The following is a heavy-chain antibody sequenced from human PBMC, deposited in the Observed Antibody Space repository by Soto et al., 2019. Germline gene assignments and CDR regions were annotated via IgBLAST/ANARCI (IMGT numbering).Heavy chain of an antibody. CDR1: GGSISSYY. V-gene: IGHV4-59*01. Sequence: PSETLSLTCTVSGGSISSYYWSWIRQPPGKGLEWIGYIYYSGSTNYNPSLKSRVTISVDTSKNQFSLKLSSVTAADTAVYYCARVGVEYYDFFTGYYLPDYWGQGTLVTVSS. CDR2: IYYSGST. D-gene: IGHD3-9*01. J-gene: IGHJ4*02. CDR3: ARVGVEYYDFFTGYYLPDY.